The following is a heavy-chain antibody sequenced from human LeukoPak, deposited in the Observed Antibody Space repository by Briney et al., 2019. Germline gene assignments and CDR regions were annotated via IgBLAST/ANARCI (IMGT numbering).Heavy chain of an antibody. CDR2: FDPEDGET. V-gene: IGHV1-24*01. D-gene: IGHD3-22*01. J-gene: IGHJ4*02. CDR1: GYTLTELS. CDR3: ATGYYYDSSGYQTPMTIY. Sequence: ASVKVSCKVSGYTLTELSMRWVRQAPGKGLEWMGGFDPEDGETIYAQKFQGRVTMTEDTSTDTAYMELSSLRSEDTAVYYCATGYYYDSSGYQTPMTIYWGQGTLVTVSS.